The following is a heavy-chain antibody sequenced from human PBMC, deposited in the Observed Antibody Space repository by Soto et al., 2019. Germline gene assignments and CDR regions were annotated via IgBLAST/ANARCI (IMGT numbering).Heavy chain of an antibody. CDR2: ISAYNGNT. D-gene: IGHD2-2*01. Sequence: QVQLVQSGAEVKKPGASVKVSCKASGYTFTSYGISWVRQAPGQGLEWMGWISAYNGNTNYAQRLQGRVTMTTDTSTSTAYMELRSLRSDDTAVYYCAREIRYCSSTSCYPTPFDYWGQGTLVTVSS. J-gene: IGHJ4*02. CDR1: GYTFTSYG. V-gene: IGHV1-18*01. CDR3: AREIRYCSSTSCYPTPFDY.